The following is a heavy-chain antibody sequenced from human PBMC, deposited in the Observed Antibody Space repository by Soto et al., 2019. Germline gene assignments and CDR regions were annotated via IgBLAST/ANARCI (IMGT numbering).Heavy chain of an antibody. CDR2: IVVGSGNT. J-gene: IGHJ6*02. CDR1: GFTFTNSA. Sequence: QMQLVQSGPEVKKPGTSVKVSCKASGFTFTNSAVQWVRQARGQRLEWIGWIVVGSGNTNYAQKFQERVTITRDMSTSTAYMELSSLRSEDTAVYYCAADQSARLYYYGMDVWGQGTTVTVSS. D-gene: IGHD6-6*01. CDR3: AADQSARLYYYGMDV. V-gene: IGHV1-58*01.